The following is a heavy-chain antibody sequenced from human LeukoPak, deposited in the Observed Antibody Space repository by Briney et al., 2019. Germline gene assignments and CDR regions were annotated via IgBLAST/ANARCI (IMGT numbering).Heavy chain of an antibody. D-gene: IGHD3-3*01. Sequence: PGGSLRLSCAAAGFTLSSYEMNWVRQAPGKGLEWVSYISSSGSTIKYAESVKGRFTISRDNANNSLYLQMNSLRAEDTAVYYCARGPIFGVVTLNWFDPWGQGTLVTVSS. CDR3: ARGPIFGVVTLNWFDP. CDR2: ISSSGSTI. J-gene: IGHJ5*02. V-gene: IGHV3-48*03. CDR1: GFTLSSYE.